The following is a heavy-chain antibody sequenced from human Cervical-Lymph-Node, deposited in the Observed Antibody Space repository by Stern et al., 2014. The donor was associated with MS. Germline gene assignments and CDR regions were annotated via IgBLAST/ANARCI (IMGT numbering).Heavy chain of an antibody. V-gene: IGHV3-33*01. CDR2: RWDDGSNR. Sequence: MQLVESGGGVVQPGRSLRLSCAASGFTFSSSGMHWVRQAPGKGLEWLAIRWDDGSNRYYADSVKGRFTISRDNPKNTLYLQMNSLRAEDTAVYYCAREGGNTAEYFQHWGQGTLVTVSS. J-gene: IGHJ1*01. CDR1: GFTFSSSG. D-gene: IGHD4-23*01. CDR3: AREGGNTAEYFQH.